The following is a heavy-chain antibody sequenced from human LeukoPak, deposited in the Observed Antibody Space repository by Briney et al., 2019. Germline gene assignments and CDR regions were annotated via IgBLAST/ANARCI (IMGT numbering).Heavy chain of an antibody. J-gene: IGHJ6*03. D-gene: IGHD6-13*01. CDR2: INWNGGST. CDR1: GFTFDDYG. V-gene: IGHV3-20*04. Sequence: RAGGSLRLSCAASGFTFDDYGMSWVRQAPGKGLEWVAGINWNGGSTGYADSVKGRFTISRDNAKNSLYLQMNSLRAEDTALYYCARVAYSSSLLIWGYYYYMDVWGKGTTVTVSS. CDR3: ARVAYSSSLLIWGYYYYMDV.